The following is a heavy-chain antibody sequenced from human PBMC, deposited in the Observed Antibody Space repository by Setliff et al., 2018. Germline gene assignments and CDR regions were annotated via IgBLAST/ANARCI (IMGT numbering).Heavy chain of an antibody. D-gene: IGHD6-25*01. CDR3: ARSIAAAATKF. CDR1: GGPINTGNYY. J-gene: IGHJ4*02. CDR2: IFSKGST. V-gene: IGHV4-61*09. Sequence: SETLSLTCTVSGGPINTGNYYWSWFWQPAGKGLEWIGQIFSKGSTNTNPSLMSRVTISMDTSKNQFSLRLTSMTAADTGVYYCARSIAAAATKFWGQGTAVTVSS.